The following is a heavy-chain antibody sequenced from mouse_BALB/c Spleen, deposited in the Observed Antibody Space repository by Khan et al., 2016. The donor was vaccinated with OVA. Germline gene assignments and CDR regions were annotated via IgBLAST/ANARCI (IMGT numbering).Heavy chain of an antibody. D-gene: IGHD2-1*01. Sequence: QIQLVQSGPELKKPGETVKISCKASGYTLTDYGMNWVKQAPGKGLKWMGWINTYTGEATYADDFKGSFAFSLETSANTAYLQLNNLKTEATATYFCSRSNGNYWFAYWGQGTLVTVSA. CDR2: INTYTGEA. CDR3: SRSNGNYWFAY. CDR1: GYTLTDYG. V-gene: IGHV9-3-1*01. J-gene: IGHJ3*01.